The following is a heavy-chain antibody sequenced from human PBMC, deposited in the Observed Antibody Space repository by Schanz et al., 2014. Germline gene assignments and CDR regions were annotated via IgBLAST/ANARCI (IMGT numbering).Heavy chain of an antibody. J-gene: IGHJ6*03. CDR2: IGTSGGT. CDR1: TSIFNHAW. V-gene: IGHV3-23*04. CDR3: ARVKYCTITRCYRTETEGIYYMDV. Sequence: EVQLVESGGGLVKPGGSLRLSCAASTSIFNHAWMSWVRQAPGRGLEWVSTIGTSGGTNYAESVKGRFTISRDNSKNTLYLQMKSLRAEDTAVYYCARVKYCTITRCYRTETEGIYYMDVWGKGTTVTVSS. D-gene: IGHD2-2*01.